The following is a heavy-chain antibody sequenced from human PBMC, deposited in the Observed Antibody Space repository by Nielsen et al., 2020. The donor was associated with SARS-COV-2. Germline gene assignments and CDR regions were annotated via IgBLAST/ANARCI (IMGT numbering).Heavy chain of an antibody. CDR2: ISYDGSNK. D-gene: IGHD3-9*01. Sequence: WIRQPPGKGLEWVAVISYDGSNKYYADSVKGRFTISRDNAKNSLYLQMNSLRAEDTALYHCARAETYYDILTGYRGFDPWGQGTLVTVSS. CDR3: ARAETYYDILTGYRGFDP. J-gene: IGHJ5*02. V-gene: IGHV3-30*04.